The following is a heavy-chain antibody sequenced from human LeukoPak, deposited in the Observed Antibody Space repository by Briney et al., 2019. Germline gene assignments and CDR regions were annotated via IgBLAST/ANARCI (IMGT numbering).Heavy chain of an antibody. V-gene: IGHV3-30-3*01. J-gene: IGHJ3*02. CDR3: ANNLIRTDAFDI. CDR1: GFTFSSYA. Sequence: GGSLRLSCAASGFTFSSYAMHWVRQAPGKGLEWVAVLSYDGSNKYYADSVKGRFTISRDNSKNTLYLQMNSLRAEDTAVYYCANNLIRTDAFDIWGQGTMVTVSS. D-gene: IGHD2-8*01. CDR2: LSYDGSNK.